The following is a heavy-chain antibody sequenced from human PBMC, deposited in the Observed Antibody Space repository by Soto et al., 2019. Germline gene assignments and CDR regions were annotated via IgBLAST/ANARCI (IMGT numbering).Heavy chain of an antibody. CDR3: TTDLRGSGSSFDY. V-gene: IGHV3-15*07. CDR1: GFTFSNAW. CDR2: IKSKTDGGTT. Sequence: EVQLVESGGGLVKPGGSLRLSCAASGFTFSNAWMNWVRQAPGKGLEWVGRIKSKTDGGTTDYVAPVKGRFTISNYDSKNTRYLQMNSLNTEDSAVYYCTTDLRGSGSSFDYWGQGTLVTVSS. D-gene: IGHD3-10*01. J-gene: IGHJ4*02.